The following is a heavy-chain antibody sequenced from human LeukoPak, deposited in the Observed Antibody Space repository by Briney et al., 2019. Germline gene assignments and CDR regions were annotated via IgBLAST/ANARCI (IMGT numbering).Heavy chain of an antibody. CDR1: GYSISSGYY. D-gene: IGHD6-19*01. CDR2: IYHSGSN. CDR3: ARVIQAVAGHSDSLTFSTDAFDI. J-gene: IGHJ3*02. V-gene: IGHV4-38-2*01. Sequence: SETLSLTCAVSGYSISSGYYWGWIRQPPGKWLEWIGSIYHSGSNYYKPSLKSRVTISVDTSKNQFSLKLSSVTAADTAVYYCARVIQAVAGHSDSLTFSTDAFDIWGQGTMVTVSS.